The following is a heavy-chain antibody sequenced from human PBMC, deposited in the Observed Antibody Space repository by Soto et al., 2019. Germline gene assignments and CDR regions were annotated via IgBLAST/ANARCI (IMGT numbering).Heavy chain of an antibody. D-gene: IGHD6-6*01. CDR2: IYSDGST. CDR1: VFSVSNNY. CDR3: ARGGGAAVRPHYYYYGMDV. Sequence: EVQLVESGGGLIQPGGSLRLSCVASVFSVSNNYMSWVRQAPGKGLEWVSVIYSDGSTYYADSVKGRFTISRDNSRNTVYLQTNSLRAEDTAVYYCARGGGAAVRPHYYYYGMDVWGQGTTVTVSS. J-gene: IGHJ6*02. V-gene: IGHV3-53*01.